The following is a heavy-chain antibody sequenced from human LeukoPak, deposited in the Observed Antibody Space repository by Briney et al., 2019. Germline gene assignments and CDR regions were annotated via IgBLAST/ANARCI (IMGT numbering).Heavy chain of an antibody. V-gene: IGHV3-23*01. J-gene: IGHJ4*02. D-gene: IGHD2-21*01. CDR3: TKVLWGLTLLSSDY. Sequence: GGSLRLSCVASGFTFDNHAMTWVRRAPGKGLEWNSTICGSGDSTHYAESVQGRFTIFRDNSKNMVFLQMNSLRAEDTALYYCTKVLWGLTLLSSDYWGQGTLVTVSS. CDR1: GFTFDNHA. CDR2: ICGSGDST.